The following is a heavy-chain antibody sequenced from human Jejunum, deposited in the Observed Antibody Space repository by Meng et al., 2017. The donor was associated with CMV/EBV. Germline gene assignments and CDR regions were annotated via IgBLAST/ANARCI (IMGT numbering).Heavy chain of an antibody. V-gene: IGHV1-18*04. Sequence: YRINWVRQAAGQALEWLGSIHPFNGDTHYAQKVQGRITLTTDSSATSTSTAYLELRNLRSDDTAVYYCARVYCSGSYCYAPRLDHWGQGTLVTVSS. J-gene: IGHJ4*02. CDR3: ARVYCSGSYCYAPRLDH. CDR2: IHPFNGDT. D-gene: IGHD3-22*01. CDR1: YR.